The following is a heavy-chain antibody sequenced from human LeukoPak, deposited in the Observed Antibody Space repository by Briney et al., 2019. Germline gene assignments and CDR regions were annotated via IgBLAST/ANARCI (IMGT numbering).Heavy chain of an antibody. J-gene: IGHJ6*03. CDR2: ISWNGGSI. D-gene: IGHD5-12*01. V-gene: IGHV3-9*01. CDR1: GFTFDDYA. CDR3: AKVSGYDFFGGNYMDV. Sequence: GGSLRLSCAASGFTFDDYAMHWVRQAPGKGLEWVSGISWNGGSIGYADSVKGRFTISRDNAKNSLYLQMNSLRAEDTALYYCAKVSGYDFFGGNYMDVWGKGTTVTVSS.